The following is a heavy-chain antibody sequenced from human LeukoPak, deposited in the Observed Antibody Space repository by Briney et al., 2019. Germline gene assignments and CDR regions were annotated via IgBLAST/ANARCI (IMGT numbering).Heavy chain of an antibody. V-gene: IGHV4-59*01. Sequence: SETLSLTCTVSGGSISSYYWSWIRQPPGKGLEWIGYIYYSGSTNYNPSLKSRVTISVDTSKNQFSLKLSSVTAADTAEYYCARDQHYYDSSGYYYVPDAFDIWGQGTMVTVSS. J-gene: IGHJ3*02. CDR2: IYYSGST. CDR1: GGSISSYY. D-gene: IGHD3-22*01. CDR3: ARDQHYYDSSGYYYVPDAFDI.